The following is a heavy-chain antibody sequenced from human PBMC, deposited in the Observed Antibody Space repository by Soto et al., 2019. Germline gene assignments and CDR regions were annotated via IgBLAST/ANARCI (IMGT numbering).Heavy chain of an antibody. CDR1: GFTVSNHY. D-gene: IGHD1-1*01. J-gene: IGHJ4*02. CDR2: IYSAGPT. Sequence: PGGSLRLSCAASGFTVSNHYMTWVRQAPGRGLQWVSVIYSAGPTYYADSVKGRFTISRDESKDSLFLQMDNLRAEDTATYYCARGKSTDAYNPLGYWGPGTLVTVSS. CDR3: ARGKSTDAYNPLGY. V-gene: IGHV3-53*01.